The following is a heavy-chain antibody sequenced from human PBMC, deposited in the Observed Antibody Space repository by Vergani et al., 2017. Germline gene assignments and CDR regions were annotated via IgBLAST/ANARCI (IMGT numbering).Heavy chain of an antibody. CDR3: ARHTTYTDS. V-gene: IGHV5-51*01. D-gene: IGHD1-1*01. CDR2: IYPADSDT. J-gene: IGHJ4*02. Sequence: EVELVQSGPEMRKPGESLKISCKGSEYSFGKYWIGGVRQMPGKCLEWMGIIYPADSDTRYSPSFQGQVTISADKSSSTAFLQWDSLKASDTALYYCARHTTYTDSWGQGTLVTVSS. CDR1: EYSFGKYW.